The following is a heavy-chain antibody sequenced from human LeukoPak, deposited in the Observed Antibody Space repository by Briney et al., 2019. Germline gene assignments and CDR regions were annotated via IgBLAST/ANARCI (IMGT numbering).Heavy chain of an antibody. CDR1: GGSMNSYF. V-gene: IGHV4-4*07. J-gene: IGHJ4*02. CDR3: ARAQGRSTMGYFDY. Sequence: SETLSLTSSVSGGSMNSYFWTWIRQPAGKGLEWIGRMYGSSAPTYNPSLTSRVTMSVDTSKNQFSLKLSSVTAADTAVYYCARAQGRSTMGYFDYWGQGTLVTVSS. D-gene: IGHD3-10*01. CDR2: MYGSSAP.